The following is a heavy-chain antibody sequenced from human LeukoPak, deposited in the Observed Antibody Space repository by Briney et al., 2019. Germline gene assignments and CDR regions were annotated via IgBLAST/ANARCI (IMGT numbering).Heavy chain of an antibody. CDR3: AREDWKWYFDV. CDR2: IYTSGAT. D-gene: IGHD1-1*01. Sequence: PSETLSLTCIVSGGSIGHYYWSWIRQSAGNRLEWIGRIYTSGATHYNPSLQSRVAMSVDPSKNQFSLDLTSLTAADTPIYYCAREDWKWYFDVWGRGTVVTVS. V-gene: IGHV4-4*07. J-gene: IGHJ2*01. CDR1: GGSIGHYY.